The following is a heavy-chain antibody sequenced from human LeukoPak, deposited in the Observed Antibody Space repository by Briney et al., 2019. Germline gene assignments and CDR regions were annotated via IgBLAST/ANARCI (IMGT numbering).Heavy chain of an antibody. CDR2: ISAYNGST. CDR3: ARDPQDSSGYYVPGYFDY. Sequence: ASVKVSCKASGYTFTSYGISWVRQAPGQGLEWMGWISAYNGSTNYAQKLQGRVTMTTDTSTSTAYMELRSLRSDDTAVYYCARDPQDSSGYYVPGYFDYWGQGTLVTVSS. D-gene: IGHD3-22*01. CDR1: GYTFTSYG. J-gene: IGHJ4*02. V-gene: IGHV1-18*01.